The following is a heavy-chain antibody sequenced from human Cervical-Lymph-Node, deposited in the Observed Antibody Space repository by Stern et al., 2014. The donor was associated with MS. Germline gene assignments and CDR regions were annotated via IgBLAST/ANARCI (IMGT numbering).Heavy chain of an antibody. CDR3: ARDLSEDYFDY. Sequence: VQLVESGGGLVKPGGSLRLSCAASGFTFSDYDIRWIRQAPGKGLEWVSYICHSGSTTYYADTVQGRFTISRDKANTALYLPMNSLRAEDTAVYYCARDLSEDYFDYWGQGTLVTVSS. CDR2: ICHSGSTT. CDR1: GFTFSDYD. D-gene: IGHD3-3*01. V-gene: IGHV3-11*01. J-gene: IGHJ4*02.